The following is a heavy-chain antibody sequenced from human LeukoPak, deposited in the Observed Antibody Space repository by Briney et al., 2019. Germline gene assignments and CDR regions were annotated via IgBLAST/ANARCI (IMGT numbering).Heavy chain of an antibody. CDR2: IYYSGST. V-gene: IGHV4-59*01. Sequence: SETLSLTCTVSGGSISSYYWSWIRQPPGKGLEWIGYIYYSGSTNYNPSLKSRVTISVDTSKNQFSLKLSYVTAADTAVYFCARESSWGNFDYWGKGTRVTVSS. J-gene: IGHJ4*02. D-gene: IGHD3-16*01. CDR1: GGSISSYY. CDR3: ARESSWGNFDY.